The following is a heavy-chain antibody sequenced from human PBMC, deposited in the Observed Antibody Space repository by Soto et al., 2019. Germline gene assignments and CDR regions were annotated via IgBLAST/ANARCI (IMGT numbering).Heavy chain of an antibody. V-gene: IGHV4-30-2*01. CDR2: IYHSGST. CDR1: GGSISSGGYS. D-gene: IGHD3-22*01. Sequence: SSETLSLTCAVSGGSISSGGYSWSWIRQPPGKGLEWIGYIYHSGSTYYNPSLKSRVTISVDKSKNQFSLKLSSVTAADTAVYYCARQRYYDSSGYLAPDYWGQGTLVTVSS. CDR3: ARQRYYDSSGYLAPDY. J-gene: IGHJ4*02.